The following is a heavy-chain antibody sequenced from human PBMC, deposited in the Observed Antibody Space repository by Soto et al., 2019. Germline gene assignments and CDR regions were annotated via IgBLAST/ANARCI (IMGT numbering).Heavy chain of an antibody. CDR2: ISDDGSNK. J-gene: IGHJ6*02. CDR3: AKVARGDPRISDYGADI. CDR1: GFSFSSYG. D-gene: IGHD2-21*02. Sequence: GESLKIACAASGFSFSSYGMFWVRQAPGRGLEWVALISDDGSNKYYADSVKGRFTVSRGNSKNTLYLQMNRLRAEVTAVYYCAKVARGDPRISDYGADIGSLGTTDTVS. V-gene: IGHV3-30*18.